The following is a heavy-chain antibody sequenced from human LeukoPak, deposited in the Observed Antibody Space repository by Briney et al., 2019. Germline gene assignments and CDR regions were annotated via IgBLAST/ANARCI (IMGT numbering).Heavy chain of an antibody. CDR1: GYTFTSYG. CDR2: ISAYNGST. D-gene: IGHD6-25*01. J-gene: IGHJ5*02. CDR3: ARVIAAAGLFDP. V-gene: IGHV1-18*01. Sequence: ASVKVSCKASGYTFTSYGISWVRQAPGQGLEWMGWISAYNGSTNYAQKLQGRVTMTTDTSTSTAYMELRSLRSDDTAVYYCARVIAAAGLFDPWGQGTLVTVSS.